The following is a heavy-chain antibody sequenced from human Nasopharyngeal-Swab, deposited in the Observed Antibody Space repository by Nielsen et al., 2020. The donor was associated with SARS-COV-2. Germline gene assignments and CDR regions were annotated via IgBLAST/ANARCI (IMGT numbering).Heavy chain of an antibody. V-gene: IGHV3-23*01. D-gene: IGHD6-19*01. CDR2: AGGNDGST. CDR1: GFGFSAFA. J-gene: IGHJ4*02. CDR3: AKKYGTRGWYVGLDY. Sequence: GGSLRLSCAASGFGFSAFAMSWVRQAPGKGLEWVSAAGGNDGSTSYADSVRGRFTISRDNSKNTLYLQMNSLRAEDTALYYCAKKYGTRGWYVGLDYWGQGTQVTVSS.